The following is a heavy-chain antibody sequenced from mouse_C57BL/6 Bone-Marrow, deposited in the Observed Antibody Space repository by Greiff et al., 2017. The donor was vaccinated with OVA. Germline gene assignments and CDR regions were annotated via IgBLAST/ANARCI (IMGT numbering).Heavy chain of an antibody. D-gene: IGHD1-1*01. CDR2: INPSSGYT. CDR3: ARVEFTTVVATDYFDY. V-gene: IGHV1-7*01. Sequence: VQLQQSGAELAKPGASVKLSCKASGYTFTSYWMHWVKQRPGQGLEWIGYINPSSGYTKYNQKFKDKATLTADKSSSTAYMQLSSLTYEDSAVYYCARVEFTTVVATDYFDYWGQGTTLTVSS. J-gene: IGHJ2*01. CDR1: GYTFTSYW.